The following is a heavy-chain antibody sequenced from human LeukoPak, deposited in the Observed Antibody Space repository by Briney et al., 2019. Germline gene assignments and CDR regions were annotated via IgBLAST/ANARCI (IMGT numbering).Heavy chain of an antibody. CDR1: GFTFSSYA. Sequence: GGPLRLSCAASGFTFSSYAMSWVRQAPGKGLEWVSAISGSGGSTYYADSVKGRFTISRDNSKNTLYLQMNSLRAEDTAVYYCAKDPDIVGATTPDYWGQGTLVTVSS. CDR2: ISGSGGST. J-gene: IGHJ4*02. V-gene: IGHV3-23*01. D-gene: IGHD1-26*01. CDR3: AKDPDIVGATTPDY.